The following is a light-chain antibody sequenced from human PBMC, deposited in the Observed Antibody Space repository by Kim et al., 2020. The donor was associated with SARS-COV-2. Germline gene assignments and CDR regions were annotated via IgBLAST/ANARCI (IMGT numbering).Light chain of an antibody. J-gene: IGKJ2*01. Sequence: SASVGERVTVTWPAHQGISSWLAWYQQKPGKAPKLLIYAASSLQSGIPSRFSGSGSGTDFTLTISSLQPEDFATYYCQQANRFPYTFGQGTKLEIK. CDR3: QQANRFPYT. CDR2: AAS. V-gene: IGKV1-12*01. CDR1: QGISSW.